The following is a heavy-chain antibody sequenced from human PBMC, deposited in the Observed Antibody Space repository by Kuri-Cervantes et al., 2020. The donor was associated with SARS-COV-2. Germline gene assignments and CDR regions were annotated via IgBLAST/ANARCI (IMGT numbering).Heavy chain of an antibody. Sequence: ASVTVSCKASGYTFTGYYMHWVRPAPGQGLEWMGWINPNSGGTNYAQKFQGRVTMTRDTSISTAYMELCRLRSDDTAVYYCARKSIAARPSPYYYYYMDVWGKGTTVTVSS. J-gene: IGHJ6*03. CDR2: INPNSGGT. CDR3: ARKSIAARPSPYYYYYMDV. D-gene: IGHD6-6*01. V-gene: IGHV1-2*02. CDR1: GYTFTGYY.